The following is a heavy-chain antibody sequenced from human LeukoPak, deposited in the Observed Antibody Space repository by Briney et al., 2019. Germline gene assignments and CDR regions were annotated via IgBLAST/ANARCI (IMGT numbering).Heavy chain of an antibody. CDR3: ARGYDFWSGNVNWFDP. V-gene: IGHV4-59*01. Sequence: SETLSLTCTVSGGSISSYYWSWIRQPPGKGLEWLGYIYYSGSTNYNPSLKSRVTISVDTSKNQFSLKLSSVTAADTAVYYCARGYDFWSGNVNWFDPWGQGTLVTVSS. CDR1: GGSISSYY. CDR2: IYYSGST. D-gene: IGHD3-3*01. J-gene: IGHJ5*02.